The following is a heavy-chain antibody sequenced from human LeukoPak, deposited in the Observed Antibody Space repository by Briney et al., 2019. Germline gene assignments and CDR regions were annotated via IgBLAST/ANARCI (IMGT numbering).Heavy chain of an antibody. Sequence: PGGSLRPSCAASGISFSNYSMNWVRQAPGKGLEWVSLISSSSRFIYYGDSVKGRFTISRDNAKKSLYLQMNSLRAEDTAVYYCARAVYCSGGGCFWYFDLWGRGTLVTVSS. CDR3: ARAVYCSGGGCFWYFDL. V-gene: IGHV3-21*01. D-gene: IGHD2-15*01. CDR2: ISSSSRFI. J-gene: IGHJ2*01. CDR1: GISFSNYS.